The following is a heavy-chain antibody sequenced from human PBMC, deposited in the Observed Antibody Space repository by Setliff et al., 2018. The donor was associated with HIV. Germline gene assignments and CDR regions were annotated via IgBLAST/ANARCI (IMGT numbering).Heavy chain of an antibody. Sequence: SETLSLTCTVSGASISSHNYYWGWIRQSPGKGLEWIASIRSSGDTYYNPSLQSRVIISVDTSNNQISLKLTSVPAADTAVYYCTIPASSLAPNWGRGTQVTVSS. CDR3: TIPASSLAPN. V-gene: IGHV4-39*01. CDR2: IRSSGDT. J-gene: IGHJ4*02. CDR1: GASISSHNYY.